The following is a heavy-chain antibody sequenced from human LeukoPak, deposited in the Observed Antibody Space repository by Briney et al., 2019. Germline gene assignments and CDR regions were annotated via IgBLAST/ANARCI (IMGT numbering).Heavy chain of an antibody. CDR1: GFTFSDHY. Sequence: GGSLRLSCAASGFTFSDHYMSWIRQAPGKGLEWVSYISQTGTTISYADSVKGRFTLSRDNARNSLYLQMNSLRAEDTAVYYCAKVASSGWRRFDYWGQGTLVTVSS. CDR3: AKVASSGWRRFDY. CDR2: ISQTGTTI. V-gene: IGHV3-11*01. J-gene: IGHJ4*02. D-gene: IGHD6-19*01.